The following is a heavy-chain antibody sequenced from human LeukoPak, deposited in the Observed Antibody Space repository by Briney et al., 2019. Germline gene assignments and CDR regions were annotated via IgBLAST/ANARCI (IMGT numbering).Heavy chain of an antibody. D-gene: IGHD6-19*01. CDR1: GFTFSSYS. J-gene: IGHJ4*02. Sequence: GGSLRLSCAASGFTFSSYSMNWVRQAPGKGLEWVSSISSSSSYIYYADSVKGRFTISRDNAKNSLYLQMNSLRAEDTAVYYCARDEEVAVAVFDYWGQGTLVTVSS. CDR2: ISSSSSYI. CDR3: ARDEEVAVAVFDY. V-gene: IGHV3-21*01.